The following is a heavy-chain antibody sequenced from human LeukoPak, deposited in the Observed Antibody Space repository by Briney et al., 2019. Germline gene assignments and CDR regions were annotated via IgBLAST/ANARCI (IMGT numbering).Heavy chain of an antibody. V-gene: IGHV1-69*01. Sequence: SVNVSCKASGGTFSSYAISWVRQAPGQGLEWMGGIIPIFGTANYAQKFQGRVTITADESTSTAYMELSSLRSEDTAVYYCARDCSSTSCYYGMDVWGQGTTVTVSS. J-gene: IGHJ6*02. CDR1: GGTFSSYA. D-gene: IGHD2-2*01. CDR2: IIPIFGTA. CDR3: ARDCSSTSCYYGMDV.